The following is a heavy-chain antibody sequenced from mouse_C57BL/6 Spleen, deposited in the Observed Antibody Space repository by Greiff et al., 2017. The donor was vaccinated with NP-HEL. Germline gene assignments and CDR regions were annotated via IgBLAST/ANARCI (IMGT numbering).Heavy chain of an antibody. V-gene: IGHV1-69*01. J-gene: IGHJ1*03. CDR2: IDPADSYT. CDR1: GYTFTSYW. CDR3: ARTLFTTVVGHWYFDV. Sequence: QVQLQQSGAELVMPGASVKLSCKASGYTFTSYWMHWVKQRPGQGLEWIGEIDPADSYTNYNQKFKGKSTLTVDKSSSTAYRQLSSLTSEDSAVYYCARTLFTTVVGHWYFDVWGTGTTVTVSS. D-gene: IGHD1-1*01.